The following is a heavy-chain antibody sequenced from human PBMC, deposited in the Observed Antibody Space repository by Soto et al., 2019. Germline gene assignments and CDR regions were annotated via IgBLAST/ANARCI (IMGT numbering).Heavy chain of an antibody. CDR2: MNPNSGNL. Sequence: QVQLVQSVAEVKKPGASVKVSCKASGFTFTTYDIDWVRQATGQELEWMGWMNPNSGNLGYAQKFQGRITMTRDISTSTVYMELRSLRPDDTAVYYCARADKSDWASGYYVMDVWGQGTTVTVSS. J-gene: IGHJ6*02. CDR3: ARADKSDWASGYYVMDV. D-gene: IGHD2-21*02. CDR1: GFTFTTYD. V-gene: IGHV1-8*01.